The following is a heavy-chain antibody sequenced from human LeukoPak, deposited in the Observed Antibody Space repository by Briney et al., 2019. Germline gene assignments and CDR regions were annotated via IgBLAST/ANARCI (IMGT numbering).Heavy chain of an antibody. Sequence: GGSLRLSCVVSGFTFRNHGMHWVRQAPGKGLEWVAVIWYDGSNKYYADSVKGRFTISRDNSKNTLNLQMNSLRAEDTAVYYCARDIGSVRLDYCGQGTLVSVSS. CDR2: IWYDGSNK. V-gene: IGHV3-33*01. D-gene: IGHD5-12*01. CDR1: GFTFRNHG. CDR3: ARDIGSVRLDY. J-gene: IGHJ4*02.